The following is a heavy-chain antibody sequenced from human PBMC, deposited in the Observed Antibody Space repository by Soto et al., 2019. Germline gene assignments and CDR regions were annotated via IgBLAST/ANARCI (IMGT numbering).Heavy chain of an antibody. CDR1: GGSFSGYY. CDR3: ARAEWYYDFWSGYPDQNWFDP. V-gene: IGHV4-34*01. Sequence: SETLSLTCAVYGGSFSGYYWSWIRQPPGKGLEWVGEINHSGSTNYNPSLKSRVTISVDTSKNQFSLKLSSVTAADTAVYYCARAEWYYDFWSGYPDQNWFDPWGQGTLVTVSS. J-gene: IGHJ5*02. CDR2: INHSGST. D-gene: IGHD3-3*01.